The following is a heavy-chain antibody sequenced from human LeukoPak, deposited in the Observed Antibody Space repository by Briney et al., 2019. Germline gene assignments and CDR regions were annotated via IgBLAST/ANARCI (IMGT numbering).Heavy chain of an antibody. CDR1: GYTFTGYY. V-gene: IGHV1-2*06. CDR2: INPNSGGT. J-gene: IGHJ4*02. D-gene: IGHD6-13*01. CDR3: ARGEEQQPTPFDY. Sequence: ASVKVSCKASGYTFTGYYMHWVRQAPGQGLEWMGRINPNSGGTNYAQKFQGRVTMTRDTSISTAYMELSRLRSDDTAVYYCARGEEQQPTPFDYWGQGTLVTVSS.